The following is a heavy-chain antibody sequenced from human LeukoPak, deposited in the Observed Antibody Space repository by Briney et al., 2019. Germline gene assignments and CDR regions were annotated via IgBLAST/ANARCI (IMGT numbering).Heavy chain of an antibody. CDR1: GFTFSDYY. V-gene: IGHV3-11*04. Sequence: PGGSLRLSCAASGFTFSDYYMSWIRQAPGKGLEWVSYVSSGSSTIYYADSVKGRFTVSRDNGKRSLYLHMNSLRAEDTAMYYCARGESSYCSGVCYFASWGQGTLVTISS. D-gene: IGHD2-21*02. J-gene: IGHJ5*01. CDR3: ARGESSYCSGVCYFAS. CDR2: VSSGSSTI.